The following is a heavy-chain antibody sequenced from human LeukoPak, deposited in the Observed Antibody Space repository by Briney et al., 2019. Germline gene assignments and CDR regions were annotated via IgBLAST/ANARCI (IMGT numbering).Heavy chain of an antibody. D-gene: IGHD1-26*01. CDR3: VRTAGRDGGI. CDR2: ISSGSSET. CDR1: GFTFTDYY. Sequence: GGSLRLSCAASGFTFTDYYMSWIRQAPGKGLEWLSYISSGSSETNYADSVKGRFTISRDNAKNSLYLQMNRLRAEDTAVYYCVRTAGRDGGIWGQGTLVTVSS. J-gene: IGHJ4*02. V-gene: IGHV3-11*06.